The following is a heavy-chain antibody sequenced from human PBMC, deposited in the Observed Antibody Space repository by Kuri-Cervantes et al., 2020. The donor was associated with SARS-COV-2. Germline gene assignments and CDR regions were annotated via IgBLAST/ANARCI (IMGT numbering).Heavy chain of an antibody. J-gene: IGHJ3*02. D-gene: IGHD2-15*01. Sequence: GGSLRLSCAASGFTFSSYAMHWVRQAPGKGLEWVAVISYDGSNKYYADSVKGRFTISRDNSKNTLYLQMNSLSAEDTAVYYCARDGDIVVVADAFDIWGQGTMVTVSS. CDR2: ISYDGSNK. V-gene: IGHV3-30-3*01. CDR3: ARDGDIVVVADAFDI. CDR1: GFTFSSYA.